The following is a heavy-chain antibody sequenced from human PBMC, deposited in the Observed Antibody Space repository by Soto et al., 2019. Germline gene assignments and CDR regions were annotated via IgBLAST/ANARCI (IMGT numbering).Heavy chain of an antibody. Sequence: PSETLSLTCTVSGGAISSGGYYWSWIRQHPGKSLEWIGYIYYSGSTYYNPSLKSRVTISVDTSKNLFSLKLSSVTAEDTPVYYCERDRLTGDPEAFDTWGQGTMVTV. V-gene: IGHV4-31*03. J-gene: IGHJ3*02. CDR1: GGAISSGGYY. CDR3: ERDRLTGDPEAFDT. D-gene: IGHD7-27*01. CDR2: IYYSGST.